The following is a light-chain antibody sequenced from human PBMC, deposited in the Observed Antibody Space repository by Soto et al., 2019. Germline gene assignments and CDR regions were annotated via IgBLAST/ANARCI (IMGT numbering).Light chain of an antibody. CDR1: SSEIFFYLF. CDR2: DVS. CDR3: CSYTTLNPCPQV. J-gene: IGLJ1*01. Sequence: AAVTQSEYSSGSPGQSMTISCTGTSSEIFFYLFVSWYHHPPGNSPNFIIYDVSTRPSGVSNRFSGSKSGNTASLTISGLRADYEADYYSCSYTTLNPCPQVFRTGTKVPVL. V-gene: IGLV2-14*03.